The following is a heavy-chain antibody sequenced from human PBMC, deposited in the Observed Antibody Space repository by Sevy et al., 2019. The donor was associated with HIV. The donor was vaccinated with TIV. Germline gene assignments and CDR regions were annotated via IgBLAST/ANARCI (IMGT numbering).Heavy chain of an antibody. Sequence: VGSLRLSCAASGFTFNNYALNWVRQAPGKGLEWVSSIIGSDDDTKYADSVKGRFTISRDNSKNTVHLQMVILRVEDTAIYYCAKGDGARRRVESDYWGPGTLVTVSS. CDR2: IIGSDDDT. J-gene: IGHJ4*02. V-gene: IGHV3-23*01. CDR1: GFTFNNYA. D-gene: IGHD4-17*01. CDR3: AKGDGARRRVESDY.